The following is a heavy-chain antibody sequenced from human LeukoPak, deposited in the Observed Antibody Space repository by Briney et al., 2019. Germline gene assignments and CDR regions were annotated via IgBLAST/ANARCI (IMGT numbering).Heavy chain of an antibody. CDR2: IDPSDSYT. Sequence: GAQRRISFKGSGSRFTSYWISWVRRMPGKGLGWMGRIDPSDSYTNYSPSFQGHVTISADKSISTAYLQWSSLKASDTAMYYCARPSFGLPYGMDVWGKGTTVTVSS. CDR1: GSRFTSYW. CDR3: ARPSFGLPYGMDV. D-gene: IGHD3-16*01. V-gene: IGHV5-10-1*01. J-gene: IGHJ6*04.